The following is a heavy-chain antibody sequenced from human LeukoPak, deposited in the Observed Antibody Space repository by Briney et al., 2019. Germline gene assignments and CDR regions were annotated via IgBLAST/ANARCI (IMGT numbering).Heavy chain of an antibody. CDR1: GFTFSSYA. D-gene: IGHD3-22*01. V-gene: IGHV3-23*01. J-gene: IGHJ4*02. CDR2: ISGSGGST. Sequence: QTGGSLRLSCAVSGFTFSSYAMNWVRQAPGKGLEWVSAISGSGGSTYYADSVKGRFTISRDNSKNTLYLQMNSLRAEDTAVYYCAKVGATYYYDSSGYADSWGQGTLVTVSS. CDR3: AKVGATYYYDSSGYADS.